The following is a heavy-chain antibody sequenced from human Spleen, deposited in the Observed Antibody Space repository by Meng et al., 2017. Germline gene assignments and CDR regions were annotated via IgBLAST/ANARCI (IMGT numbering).Heavy chain of an antibody. CDR3: ARWRGDSDFDY. D-gene: IGHD2-21*02. Sequence: QVQLVQSGAEVRKPGASVKVSCKASGYTFTHHGIGWVRLAPGQGLEWMGRINPNSGGTDYAQKFQGRVTMTRDTSINTAYMELSRLRSAADTAVYYCARWRGDSDFDYWGQGTLVTVSS. J-gene: IGHJ4*02. CDR1: GYTFTHHG. V-gene: IGHV1-2*06. CDR2: INPNSGGT.